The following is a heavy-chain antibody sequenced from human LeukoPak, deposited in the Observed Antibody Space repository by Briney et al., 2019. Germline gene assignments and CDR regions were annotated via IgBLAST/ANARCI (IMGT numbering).Heavy chain of an antibody. Sequence: GESLKISCKGSGYSFTSYWIGWVRQMPGKGLEWMGIVYPGDSDIRYSPSFQGQVTISADKSISTAYLQWSSLKASDTAMYYCARLPTTYYYGSGGYRENYSDYWGQGTLVTVSS. CDR2: VYPGDSDI. CDR3: ARLPTTYYYGSGGYRENYSDY. V-gene: IGHV5-51*01. D-gene: IGHD3-10*01. J-gene: IGHJ4*02. CDR1: GYSFTSYW.